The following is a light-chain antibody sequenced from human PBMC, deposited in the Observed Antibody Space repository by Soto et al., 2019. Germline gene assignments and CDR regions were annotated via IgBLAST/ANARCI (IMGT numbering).Light chain of an antibody. CDR2: AAS. CDR1: QSVSDW. V-gene: IGKV1-5*01. J-gene: IGKJ5*01. CDR3: QQLFDSPIT. Sequence: IQMTQSPSTLSASVGGGVTITSRASQSVSDWLAWYQQKPGNPPKLMIYAASTLESGVPSGFRATVSGTEFSLTITSLQPEDFATYYCQQLFDSPITFGQGTRLEIK.